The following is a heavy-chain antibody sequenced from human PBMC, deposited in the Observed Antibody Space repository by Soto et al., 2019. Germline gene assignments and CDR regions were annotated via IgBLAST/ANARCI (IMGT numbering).Heavy chain of an antibody. Sequence: QLVESGGGLVQPGGSLRLSCAASGFTFSNFWMHWVRQAPGKGPVWVSRINGDGSSTSHADSVKGRFTISRDNAENTLFLQMSGLRAEDKAVYYCARAQLLPDDAFDAWGRGTVVTVS. CDR2: INGDGSST. CDR1: GFTFSNFW. J-gene: IGHJ3*01. CDR3: ARAQLLPDDAFDA. D-gene: IGHD2-2*01. V-gene: IGHV3-74*01.